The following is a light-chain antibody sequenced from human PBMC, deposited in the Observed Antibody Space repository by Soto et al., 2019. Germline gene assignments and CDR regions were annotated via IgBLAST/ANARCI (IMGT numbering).Light chain of an antibody. J-gene: IGLJ2*01. Sequence: QSALTQPRSVSGSPGQSVTISCTGTSIDVGGYDFVSWYQQHPGKAPKLMIYDVFKRPSGVPDRFSGSKSANTASLTISGLQADDEADYYCCSFVGTNTVIFGGGTKLTVL. CDR2: DVF. CDR3: CSFVGTNTVI. V-gene: IGLV2-11*01. CDR1: SIDVGGYDF.